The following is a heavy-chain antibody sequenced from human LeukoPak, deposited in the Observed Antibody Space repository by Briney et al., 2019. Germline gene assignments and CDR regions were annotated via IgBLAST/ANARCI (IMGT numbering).Heavy chain of an antibody. CDR2: ISRSSSYI. J-gene: IGHJ4*02. V-gene: IGHV3-21*01. CDR1: GFTFSSYS. D-gene: IGHD3-22*01. CDR3: ARDTVGHYYYDSSGFFDY. Sequence: GGSLRLSCAASGFTFSSYSMNWVRQAPGKGLEWVSSISRSSSYIYYADSVKGRFTISRDNAKNSLYLQKNSLRAEDTAVYYCARDTVGHYYYDSSGFFDYWGQGTLVTVSS.